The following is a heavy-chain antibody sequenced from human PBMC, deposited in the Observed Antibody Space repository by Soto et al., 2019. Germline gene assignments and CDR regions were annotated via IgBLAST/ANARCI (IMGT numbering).Heavy chain of an antibody. J-gene: IGHJ6*02. CDR3: ARNIMITFGGPLDV. V-gene: IGHV1-69*13. CDR1: GGTFSSYA. CDR2: IIPIFGTA. D-gene: IGHD3-16*01. Sequence: GASVKLSCKASGGTFSSYAISWVRQAPGQGLEWMGGIIPIFGTANYAQKFQGRVTITADESTSTAYMELSSLRSEDTAVYYCARNIMITFGGPLDVWGQGTTVTLSS.